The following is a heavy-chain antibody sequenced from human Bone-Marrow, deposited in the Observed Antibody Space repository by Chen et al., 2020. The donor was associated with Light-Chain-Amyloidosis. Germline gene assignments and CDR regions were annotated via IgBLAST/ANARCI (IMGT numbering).Heavy chain of an antibody. CDR3: ARETFTFLRGELAVYYYDMDV. CDR2: LSYDGTYK. V-gene: IGHV3-30*01. J-gene: IGHJ6*02. Sequence: QVQLVESGGGVVQPGRSLRLSCAASGFPFSSYTMHWVRQAPGKGLEWVAILSYDGTYKQYADSMKGRFTISRDNSKNTLYLQVNSLRAEDTAVYYCARETFTFLRGELAVYYYDMDVWGQGTTVTVSS. CDR1: GFPFSSYT. D-gene: IGHD3-10*01.